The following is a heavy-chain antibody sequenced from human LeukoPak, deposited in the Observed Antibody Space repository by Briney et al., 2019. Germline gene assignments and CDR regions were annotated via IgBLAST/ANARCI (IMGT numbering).Heavy chain of an antibody. CDR2: INHSGST. CDR1: GGSFSGYY. V-gene: IGHV4-34*01. CDR3: ARGRVSNPYMVLGVMTSYNWFDP. J-gene: IGHJ5*02. Sequence: SQTLSLTCAVYGGSFSGYYWTWIPQPPGPGLEWIGEINHSGSTNDNPSFKSRVTISVDTSKNQFSLKLSSVTVADTAVYCCARGRVSNPYMVLGVMTSYNWFDPWGQGTLVTVSS. D-gene: IGHD3-10*01.